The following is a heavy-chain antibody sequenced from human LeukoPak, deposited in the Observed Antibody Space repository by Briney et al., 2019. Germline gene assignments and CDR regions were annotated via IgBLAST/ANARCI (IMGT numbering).Heavy chain of an antibody. J-gene: IGHJ4*02. CDR2: ISSNGGST. D-gene: IGHD1-26*01. V-gene: IGHV3-64*01. CDR3: ARLTGSFYFDY. CDR1: GFTFSSYA. Sequence: GGSLRLSCAASGFTFSSYAMHWVRQAPGKGLEYVSAISSNGGSTYYANSVKGRFTISRDNSKNTLYLQMGSLRAEDMAVYYCARLTGSFYFDYWGQGTLVTVSS.